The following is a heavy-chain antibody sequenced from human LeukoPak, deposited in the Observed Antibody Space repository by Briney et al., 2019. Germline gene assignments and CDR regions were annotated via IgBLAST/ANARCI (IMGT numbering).Heavy chain of an antibody. CDR1: GYTFTSYY. Sequence: ASVKVSCKASGYTFTSYYMHWVRQAPGQGLEWMGIINPSGGSTSYAQKFQGRVTMTRDTSTSTVYMELSSLRSEDTAVYYCASPMVYDTYYYYHGMDVWGQGTTVTVSS. CDR2: INPSGGST. CDR3: ASPMVYDTYYYYHGMDV. D-gene: IGHD2-8*01. J-gene: IGHJ6*02. V-gene: IGHV1-46*01.